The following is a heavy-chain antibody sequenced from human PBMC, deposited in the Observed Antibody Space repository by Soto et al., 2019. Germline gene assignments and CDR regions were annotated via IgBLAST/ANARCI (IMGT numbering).Heavy chain of an antibody. CDR2: IIPIFGTA. CDR3: ARARDYYDSSGYYYS. D-gene: IGHD3-22*01. J-gene: IGHJ4*02. CDR1: GGTFSSYA. V-gene: IGHV1-69*13. Sequence: SVKVSCKASGGTFSSYAISWVRQAPGQGLEWMGGIIPIFGTANYAQKFQGRVTITADESTSTAYMELSSLRSEDTAVYYCARARDYYDSSGYYYSWGQGTLVTVSS.